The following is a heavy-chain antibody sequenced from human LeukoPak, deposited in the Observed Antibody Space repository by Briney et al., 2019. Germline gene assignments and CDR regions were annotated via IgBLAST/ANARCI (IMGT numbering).Heavy chain of an antibody. CDR1: GFTFSSYS. Sequence: PGGSLILSCAASGFTFSSYSMNWVRQAPGRGLEWVSSISSGSSYIYYADSVKGRFTISRDNAKNSLYLQMNSLRAEDTAVYYCAGENDLTPNDAFDIWGQGTMVTVSS. CDR2: ISSGSSYI. V-gene: IGHV3-21*01. CDR3: AGENDLTPNDAFDI. J-gene: IGHJ3*02.